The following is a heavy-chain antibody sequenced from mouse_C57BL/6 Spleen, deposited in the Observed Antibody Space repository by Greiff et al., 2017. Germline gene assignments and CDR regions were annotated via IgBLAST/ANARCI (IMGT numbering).Heavy chain of an antibody. CDR1: GISITTGNYR. V-gene: IGHV3-5*01. CDR2: IYYSGTI. Sequence: EVQLQQSRPGLVKPSQTVFLTCTVTGISITTGNYRWSWIRQFPGNKLEWIGYIYYSGTITYNPSLTSRTTITKDTPKNQFFLEMNSLTAEDTATYYCARGYYLYYAMDYWGQGTSVTVSS. CDR3: ARGYYLYYAMDY. D-gene: IGHD2-3*01. J-gene: IGHJ4*01.